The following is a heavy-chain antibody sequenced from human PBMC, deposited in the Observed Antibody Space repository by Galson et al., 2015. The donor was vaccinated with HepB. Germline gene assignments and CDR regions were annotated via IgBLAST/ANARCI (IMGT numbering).Heavy chain of an antibody. Sequence: SLRLSCAASGFTVSSNYMSWVRQAPGKGLEWVSVIYSGGSTYYADSVKGRFTISRDNSKNTLYLQMNSLRAEDTAVYYCARTTGSYYGIYYFDYWGQGTLVTVSS. D-gene: IGHD1-26*01. CDR2: IYSGGST. CDR3: ARTTGSYYGIYYFDY. J-gene: IGHJ4*02. V-gene: IGHV3-66*01. CDR1: GFTVSSNY.